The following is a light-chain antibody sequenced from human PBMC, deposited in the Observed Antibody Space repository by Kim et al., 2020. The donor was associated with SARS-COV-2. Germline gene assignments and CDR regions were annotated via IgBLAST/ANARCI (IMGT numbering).Light chain of an antibody. CDR1: SSDVGDYNY. J-gene: IGLJ1*01. V-gene: IGLV2-8*01. CDR2: EVS. Sequence: GQSGTISCTGTSSDVGDYNYVSWYQQHPGKAPKLMIYEVSKRPSGVPDRFSGSKSGNTASLTVSGLQVEDEADYYCSSYAGSNNYVFGTGTKVTVL. CDR3: SSYAGSNNYV.